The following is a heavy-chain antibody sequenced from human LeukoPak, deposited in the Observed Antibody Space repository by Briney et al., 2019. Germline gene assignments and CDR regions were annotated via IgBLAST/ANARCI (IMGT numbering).Heavy chain of an antibody. CDR3: AKDRYYYDSSTYLENAFDI. J-gene: IGHJ3*02. CDR2: ISGSGGST. V-gene: IGHV3-23*01. Sequence: PGGSLRLSCAASGFTFSSYAMSWARQAPGKGLEWVSAISGSGGSTYYADSVKGRFTISRDNSKNTLYLQMNNLRAEDTAVYYCAKDRYYYDSSTYLENAFDIWGQGTMVTVSS. D-gene: IGHD3-22*01. CDR1: GFTFSSYA.